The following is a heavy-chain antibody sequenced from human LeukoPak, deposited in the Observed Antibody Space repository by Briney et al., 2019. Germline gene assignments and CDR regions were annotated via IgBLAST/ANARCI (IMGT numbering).Heavy chain of an antibody. Sequence: GGSLRLSCAASGFTVGTNYMSWVRQAPGKGLEWVSIIFSGGSTYYADSVKGRFTISRDNSKNTLYLQMNTLRAEDTAVYYCARGPQRYYFDYWGQGTLVTVSS. CDR1: GFTVGTNY. CDR2: IFSGGST. J-gene: IGHJ4*02. D-gene: IGHD5-24*01. V-gene: IGHV3-53*01. CDR3: ARGPQRYYFDY.